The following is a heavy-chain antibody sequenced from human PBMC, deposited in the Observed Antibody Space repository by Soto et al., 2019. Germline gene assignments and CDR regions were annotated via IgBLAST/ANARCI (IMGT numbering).Heavy chain of an antibody. CDR3: ARALWFGDLLDWFDP. Sequence: SETLSLTCAVYGGSFSAYYWSWIRQTPGKGPEWIGEINHSGSTNYNPSLKSRVTISVDTAKNQFSLKLSSVTAADTAVYYCARALWFGDLLDWFDPWGQGTLVTVSS. V-gene: IGHV4-34*01. J-gene: IGHJ5*02. D-gene: IGHD3-10*01. CDR1: GGSFSAYY. CDR2: INHSGST.